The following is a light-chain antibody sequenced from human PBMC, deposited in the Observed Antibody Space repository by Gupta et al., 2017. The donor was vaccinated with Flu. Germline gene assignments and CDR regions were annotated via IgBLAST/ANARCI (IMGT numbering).Light chain of an antibody. Sequence: DIQMTQSPSSVSASVGDRVTITCRASQAINNWLAWYQQKPGKAPTLLIYGASSLQSGVPSRFSGSGSGTDFTLTISSLQPEDFATYYCQQANSFPFTFGPGTKVDVK. CDR2: GAS. V-gene: IGKV1D-12*01. CDR3: QQANSFPFT. CDR1: QAINNW. J-gene: IGKJ3*01.